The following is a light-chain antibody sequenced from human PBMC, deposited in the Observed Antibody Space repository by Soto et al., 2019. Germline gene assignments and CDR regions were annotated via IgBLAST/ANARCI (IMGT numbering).Light chain of an antibody. V-gene: IGLV2-14*01. Sequence: QSVLTQPASVSGSPGQPITISCTGTSSDVGGYNYVSWYQQHPGKAPKLMIYEVSNRPSGVSNRFSGSKSGNTASLTISGLQAEDEADYYCSAYAGSPYLYVFGSGTKVTVL. J-gene: IGLJ1*01. CDR3: SAYAGSPYLYV. CDR1: SSDVGGYNY. CDR2: EVS.